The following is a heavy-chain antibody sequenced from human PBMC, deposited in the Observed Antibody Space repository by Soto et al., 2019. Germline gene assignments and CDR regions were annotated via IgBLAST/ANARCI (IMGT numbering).Heavy chain of an antibody. CDR1: GFTFSGSA. CDR2: IRSKANSYAK. D-gene: IGHD5-18*01. Sequence: PGGSLRLSCAASGFTFSGSAMHWVRQASGKGLEWVGRIRSKANSYAKAYAASVNGSFTISRDDSKNTAYLQMNSLKTVDMAVFYCTSDTARVYYGMDVWGQGTTVTVSS. J-gene: IGHJ6*02. CDR3: TSDTARVYYGMDV. V-gene: IGHV3-73*01.